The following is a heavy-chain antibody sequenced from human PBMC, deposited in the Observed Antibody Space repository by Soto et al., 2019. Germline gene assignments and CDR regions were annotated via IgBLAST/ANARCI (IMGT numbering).Heavy chain of an antibody. V-gene: IGHV3-23*01. CDR1: GFRFSNYA. CDR2: ISGSGGST. CDR3: VRENYYYGMDV. J-gene: IGHJ6*02. Sequence: GGSLRLSCAASGFRFSNYAMSWVRQAPGTGLEWVSGISGSGGSTYYADSVKGRFTISRDISRNTLYLQMNSLRAEDTAVYYCVRENYYYGMDVWGQGTTVTVSS.